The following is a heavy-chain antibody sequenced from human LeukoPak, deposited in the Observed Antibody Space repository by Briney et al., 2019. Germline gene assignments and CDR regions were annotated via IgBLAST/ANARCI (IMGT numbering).Heavy chain of an antibody. CDR3: ARDRRGLSAVAGPGDY. J-gene: IGHJ4*02. CDR1: GYTFTSYA. V-gene: IGHV1-18*01. D-gene: IGHD6-19*01. CDR2: ISAYNGNT. Sequence: ASVKVSCKASGYTFTSYAMHWVRQTPGQGLEWMGWISAYNGNTNYAQKLQGRVTMTTDTSTSTAYMELRSLRSDDTAVYYCARDRRGLSAVAGPGDYWGQGTLVTVSS.